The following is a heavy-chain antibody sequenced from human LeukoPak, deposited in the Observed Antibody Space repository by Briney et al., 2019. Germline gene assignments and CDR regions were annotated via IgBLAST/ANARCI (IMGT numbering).Heavy chain of an antibody. CDR1: GGSISSYY. Sequence: SETLSLTCTVSGGSISSYYWSWIRQPPGKGLEWIGYIYYSGSTNYNPSPKSRVTISVDTSKNQFSLKLSSVTAADTAVYYCARDIDPAGEHWFDPWGQGTLVTVSS. CDR3: ARDIDPAGEHWFDP. D-gene: IGHD3-10*01. J-gene: IGHJ5*02. CDR2: IYYSGST. V-gene: IGHV4-59*01.